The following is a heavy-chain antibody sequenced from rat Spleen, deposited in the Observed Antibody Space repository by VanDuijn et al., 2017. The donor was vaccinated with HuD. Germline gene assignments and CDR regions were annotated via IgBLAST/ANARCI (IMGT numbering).Heavy chain of an antibody. CDR2: IWSNGGT. V-gene: IGHV2-47*01. D-gene: IGHD1-4*01. CDR1: GFSLTSYN. J-gene: IGHJ2*01. CDR3: ARGPGYNP. Sequence: QVQLKESGPGLVQPSQTLSLTCTVSGFSLTSYNIHWIRQPPGKGLEWMGEIWSNGGTDYNSAIKSRLSISRDTSKSQVFLKMNSLQTEDTAMYFCARGPGYNPWGQGVMVTVSS.